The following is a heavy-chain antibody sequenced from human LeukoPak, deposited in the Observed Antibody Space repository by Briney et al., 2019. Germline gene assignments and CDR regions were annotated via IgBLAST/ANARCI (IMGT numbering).Heavy chain of an antibody. CDR2: ISSSGSTI. D-gene: IGHD4-23*01. V-gene: IGHV3-48*03. CDR3: ARDAAQDYGGTLSDY. J-gene: IGHJ4*02. CDR1: GFTFSSYE. Sequence: GGSLRLSCAASGFTFSSYEMNWVRQAPGKGLEWVSYISSSGSTIYYADSVKGRFTISRDNAKNSLYLQMNSLRAEDTAVYCCARDAAQDYGGTLSDYWGQGTLVTVSS.